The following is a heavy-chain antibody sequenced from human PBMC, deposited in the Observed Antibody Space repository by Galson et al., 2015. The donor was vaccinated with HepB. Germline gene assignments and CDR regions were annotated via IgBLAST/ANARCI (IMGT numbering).Heavy chain of an antibody. V-gene: IGHV3-73*01. CDR2: IRNKANGYAT. CDR3: ATRISTGPFF. Sequence: CAASGFIFSGSAMHWVRQASGKGLEWVGRIRNKANGYATAYAASLKGRFTVSRDDSKNTAFLHMNSLKTEDTAVYYCATRISTGPFFWGRGTLVTVSS. J-gene: IGHJ2*01. CDR1: GFIFSGSA. D-gene: IGHD3-9*01.